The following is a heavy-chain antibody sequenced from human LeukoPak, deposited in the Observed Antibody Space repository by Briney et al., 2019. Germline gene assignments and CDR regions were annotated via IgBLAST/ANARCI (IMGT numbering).Heavy chain of an antibody. CDR2: IYTSGST. CDR1: GGSISSGSYY. D-gene: IGHD1-26*01. J-gene: IGHJ6*03. V-gene: IGHV4-61*02. CDR3: ARTGGSFYFYYYMDV. Sequence: SQTLSLTFTVSGGSISSGSYYWSWIRQPAGKGLEWIGRIYTSGSTNYNPSLKSRVTISVDTSKNKFSLKLSSVTAADTALYYCARTGGSFYFYYYMDVWGKGTTVTVSS.